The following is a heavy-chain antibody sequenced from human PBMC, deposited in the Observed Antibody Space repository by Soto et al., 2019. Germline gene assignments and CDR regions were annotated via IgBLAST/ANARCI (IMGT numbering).Heavy chain of an antibody. CDR1: GFTFGSYA. CDR3: AKGVAVGLHFGSSTDRGFDP. J-gene: IGHJ5*02. CDR2: ISGSAGTT. V-gene: IGHV3-23*01. Sequence: VQLLESGGGLVQPGGSLRLSCAASGFTFGSYAMSWVRQAPGKGLEWVSIISGSAGTTYYADSVKGHFTISRDNSKNTLYLQMNSLRAEDTAIYYCAKGVAVGLHFGSSTDRGFDPWGQGTLVTVSS. D-gene: IGHD6-6*01.